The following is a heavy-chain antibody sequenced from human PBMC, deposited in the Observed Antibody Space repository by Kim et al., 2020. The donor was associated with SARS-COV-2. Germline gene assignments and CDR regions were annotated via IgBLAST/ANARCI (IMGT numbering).Heavy chain of an antibody. CDR3: ARGRGCGGNCCYPDY. J-gene: IGHJ4*02. Sequence: PSIKSRLTIEVDTSKNQFSLKLTAVTAADTAGYYCARGRGCGGNCCYPDYWGQGTLVTVSS. V-gene: IGHV4-30-2*04. D-gene: IGHD2-21*02.